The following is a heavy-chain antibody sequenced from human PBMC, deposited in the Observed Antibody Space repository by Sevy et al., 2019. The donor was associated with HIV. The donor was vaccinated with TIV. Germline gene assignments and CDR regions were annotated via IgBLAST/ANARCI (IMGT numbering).Heavy chain of an antibody. CDR2: IYYSGCT. Sequence: SETLSLTCTVSGGSISSYYWSWIRQPPGKGLEWIGYIYYSGCTNYNPSLKSRVTISVDTSKNQFSLKLSSVTAADTAVYYCASSITMVRGVTYYYYMDVWGKGTTVTVSS. CDR3: ASSITMVRGVTYYYYMDV. D-gene: IGHD3-10*01. J-gene: IGHJ6*03. V-gene: IGHV4-59*08. CDR1: GGSISSYY.